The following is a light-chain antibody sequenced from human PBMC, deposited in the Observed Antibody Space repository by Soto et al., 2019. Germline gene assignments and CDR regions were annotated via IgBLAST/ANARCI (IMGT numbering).Light chain of an antibody. J-gene: IGKJ2*03. Sequence: EIVLTQSPGTLSLSPGERATLSCRASHSVSRNHLAWYQQKPGQAPRLLIYGASSRATGIADRFSGSGSGTDFTLTISRLEPEDLAVYYCQQYGNSPPFSFGQGTKLEIK. CDR1: HSVSRNH. CDR3: QQYGNSPPFS. V-gene: IGKV3-20*01. CDR2: GAS.